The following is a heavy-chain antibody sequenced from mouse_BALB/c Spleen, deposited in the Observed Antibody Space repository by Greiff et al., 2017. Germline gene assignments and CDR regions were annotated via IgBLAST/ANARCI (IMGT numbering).Heavy chain of an antibody. V-gene: IGHV5-12-2*01. Sequence: EVKLVESGGGLVQPGGSLKLSCAASGFTFSSYTMSWVRQTPEKRLEWVAYISNGGGSTYYPDTVKGRFTISRDNAKNTLYLQMSSLKSEDTAMYYCARQSGYEEAWFAYWGQGTLVTVSA. D-gene: IGHD2-2*01. J-gene: IGHJ3*01. CDR2: ISNGGGST. CDR3: ARQSGYEEAWFAY. CDR1: GFTFSSYT.